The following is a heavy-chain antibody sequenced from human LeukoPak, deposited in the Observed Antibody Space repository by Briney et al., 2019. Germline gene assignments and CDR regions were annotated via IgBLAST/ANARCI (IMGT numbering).Heavy chain of an antibody. Sequence: SETLSLTCTVSGGSISSYYWSWIRQPPGKGLEWIGYIYYSGSTNYNPSLKSRVTISVNTSKNQFSLKLCSATAADTAVYYCARDTYYYGMDVWGQGTTVTVSS. V-gene: IGHV4-59*01. J-gene: IGHJ6*02. CDR3: ARDTYYYGMDV. CDR2: IYYSGST. CDR1: GGSISSYY.